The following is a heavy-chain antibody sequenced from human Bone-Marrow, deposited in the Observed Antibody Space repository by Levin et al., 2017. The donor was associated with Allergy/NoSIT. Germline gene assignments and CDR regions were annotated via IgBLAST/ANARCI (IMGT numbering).Heavy chain of an antibody. CDR2: IYWDDDK. Sequence: QTLTLTCTFSGFSLSTSGEGVGWIRQPPGKTLEWLVFIYWDDDKRYSPSLKSRLTITKDTPNNQVVLTMTNMDPTDTGTYFCAHRRLYMASWNEGYFDYWGQGTLVTVSS. V-gene: IGHV2-5*02. CDR1: GFSLSTSGEG. CDR3: AHRRLYMASWNEGYFDY. J-gene: IGHJ4*02. D-gene: IGHD1-1*01.